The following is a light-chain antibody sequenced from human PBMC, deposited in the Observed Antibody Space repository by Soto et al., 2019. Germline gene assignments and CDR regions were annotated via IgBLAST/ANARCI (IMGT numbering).Light chain of an antibody. CDR2: AAS. CDR3: PQTYSTPPT. V-gene: IGKV1-39*01. CDR1: QSISSY. Sequence: DIQMPQSPSSLSASVGDRVTITCRASQSISSYLNWYQQKPGKAPKLLIYAASSLHIGVPSRFSGSGSGTDFPLPISNLQPEDFATYYCPQTYSTPPTFGQGTKLEI. J-gene: IGKJ2*01.